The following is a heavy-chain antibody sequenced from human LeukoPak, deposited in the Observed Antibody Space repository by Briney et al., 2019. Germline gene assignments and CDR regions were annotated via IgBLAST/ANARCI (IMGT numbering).Heavy chain of an antibody. CDR2: IYTSGST. D-gene: IGHD6-19*01. J-gene: IGHJ4*02. CDR3: ARDSVVAGNKRALDY. V-gene: IGHV4-4*07. CDR1: GGSISSYY. Sequence: SETLSLTCTVSGGSISSYYWSWIRQPAGKGLEWIGRIYTSGSTNYNPSLKSRVTISVDKSKNQFSLKLSSVTAADTAVYYCARDSVVAGNKRALDYWGQGTLVTVSS.